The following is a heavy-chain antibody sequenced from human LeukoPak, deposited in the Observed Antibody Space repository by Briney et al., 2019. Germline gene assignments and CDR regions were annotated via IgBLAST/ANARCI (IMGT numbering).Heavy chain of an antibody. CDR3: ARDLASSSWYSYYYYMDV. D-gene: IGHD6-13*01. CDR2: ISAYNGNT. J-gene: IGHJ6*03. V-gene: IGHV1-18*01. CDR1: GYTFTSYG. Sequence: ASVKVSCKASGYTFTSYGLSWVRQAPGQGLEWMGWISAYNGNTNYAQKLQGRVTMTTDTSTSTAYMELRSLRSDDTAVYYCARDLASSSWYSYYYYMDVWGKGTTVTISS.